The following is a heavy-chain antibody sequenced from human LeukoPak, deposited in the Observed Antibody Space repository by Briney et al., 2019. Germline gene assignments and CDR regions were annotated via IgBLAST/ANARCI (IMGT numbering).Heavy chain of an antibody. CDR3: ARASTIFGVGRHWFDY. CDR1: GYTFSGYY. J-gene: IGHJ4*02. D-gene: IGHD3-3*01. Sequence: ASVKVSCKASGYTFSGYYIHWVRQAPGQGLEWMGIINPSGGSTSYAQKFQGRVTMTRDMSTSTVYMELSSLRSEDTAVYYCARASTIFGVGRHWFDYWGQGTLVTVSS. V-gene: IGHV1-46*01. CDR2: INPSGGST.